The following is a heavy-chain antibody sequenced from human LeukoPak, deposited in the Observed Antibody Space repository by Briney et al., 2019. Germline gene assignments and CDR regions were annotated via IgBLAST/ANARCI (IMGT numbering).Heavy chain of an antibody. Sequence: SQTLSLTCAISGDSVSSNSAAWNWTRQSPSRGLEWLGRTYYRSKWYNDYAVSVKSRITINPDTSKNQFSLQLNSVTPEDTAVYYCARGISSSWYFYYYYYMDVWGKGTTVTISS. CDR2: TYYRSKWYN. CDR3: ARGISSSWYFYYYYYMDV. CDR1: GDSVSSNSAA. J-gene: IGHJ6*03. D-gene: IGHD6-13*01. V-gene: IGHV6-1*01.